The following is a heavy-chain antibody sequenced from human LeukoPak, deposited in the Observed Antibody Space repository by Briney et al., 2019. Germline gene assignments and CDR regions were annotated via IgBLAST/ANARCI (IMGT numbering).Heavy chain of an antibody. J-gene: IGHJ4*02. CDR3: ARVRFGGDFWSGYYTETPFDY. Sequence: PSETLSLTCAVYGGSFSVYYWSWILQPPGKGLEWIGEINHSGSTNYNPSLKSRVTISVDTSKNQFSLKLSSVTAADTAVYYCARVRFGGDFWSGYYTETPFDYWGQGTLVTVSS. D-gene: IGHD3-3*01. CDR1: GGSFSVYY. V-gene: IGHV4-34*01. CDR2: INHSGST.